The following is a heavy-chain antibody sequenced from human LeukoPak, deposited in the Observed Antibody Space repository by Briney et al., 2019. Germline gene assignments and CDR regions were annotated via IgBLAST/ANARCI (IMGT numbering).Heavy chain of an antibody. CDR1: GFTFSSYW. V-gene: IGHV3-74*01. CDR2: INSDGSST. J-gene: IGHJ4*02. CDR3: ARVKRYCSSTSCSNPDY. Sequence: GGSLRLSCAASGFTFSSYWMHWVRQAPGKGLVWVSRINSDGSSTSYADSVKGRFTISRDNAKNTLYLQMNSLRAEDTAVYYCARVKRYCSSTSCSNPDYWGQGTLVTVSS. D-gene: IGHD2-2*01.